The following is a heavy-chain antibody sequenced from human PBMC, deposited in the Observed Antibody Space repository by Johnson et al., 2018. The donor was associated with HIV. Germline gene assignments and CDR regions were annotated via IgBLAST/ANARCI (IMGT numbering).Heavy chain of an antibody. J-gene: IGHJ3*02. V-gene: IGHV3-33*01. CDR3: ARDMGYNYYDSSGHTARYDAFDM. Sequence: QMQLVESGGGVVQPGRSLRLSCAASGFIFSSYGMHWVRQAPGKGLEWVAFIRYDGSNKYHADSVKGRFTISRDNSKNTLYLQMNSLRDEDTALYYCARDMGYNYYDSSGHTARYDAFDMWGQGTMVTVSS. CDR2: IRYDGSNK. D-gene: IGHD3-22*01. CDR1: GFIFSSYG.